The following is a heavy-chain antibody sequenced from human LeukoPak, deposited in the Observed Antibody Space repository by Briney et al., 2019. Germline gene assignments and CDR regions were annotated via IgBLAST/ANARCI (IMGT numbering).Heavy chain of an antibody. CDR3: ARLVNYGDWFDP. D-gene: IGHD3-16*01. Sequence: PGGSLRLSCAASGFTFDDYAMHWVRQAPGKGLEWVSGISWNSGSIGYADSVKGRFTISRDDSKNTLYLHMNSLRVDDTATYYCARLVNYGDWFDPWGQGTLVTVSS. J-gene: IGHJ5*02. CDR2: ISWNSGSI. CDR1: GFTFDDYA. V-gene: IGHV3-9*01.